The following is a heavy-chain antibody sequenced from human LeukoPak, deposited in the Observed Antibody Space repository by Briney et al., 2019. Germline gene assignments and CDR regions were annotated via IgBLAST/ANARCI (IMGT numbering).Heavy chain of an antibody. CDR3: AYGDYPDH. CDR1: GFTFSRYW. J-gene: IGHJ4*02. CDR2: IKVDGSEK. Sequence: GALRLSCAVSGFTFSRYWMTWVRQAPGRGLEWVANIKVDGSEKYYVDAVKGRFTISRDNAKDSLYLQMNSLRAEDTAVYYCAYGDYPDHWGQGTLVTVSS. D-gene: IGHD4-17*01. V-gene: IGHV3-7*01.